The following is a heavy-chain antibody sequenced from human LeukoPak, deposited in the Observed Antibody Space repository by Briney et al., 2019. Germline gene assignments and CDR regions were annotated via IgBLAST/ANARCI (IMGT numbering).Heavy chain of an antibody. V-gene: IGHV4-4*07. CDR2: IYTSGST. CDR3: ARGGPVVGSHHRLYNWFDP. J-gene: IGHJ5*02. Sequence: SETLSLTCTVSGGSISSYYWSWIRQPAGKGLEWIGRIYTSGSTNYNPSLKSRVTMSVDTSKNQFSLKLSSVTAADTAVYYCARGGPVVGSHHRLYNWFDPWGQGTLVTVSS. CDR1: GGSISSYY. D-gene: IGHD2-15*01.